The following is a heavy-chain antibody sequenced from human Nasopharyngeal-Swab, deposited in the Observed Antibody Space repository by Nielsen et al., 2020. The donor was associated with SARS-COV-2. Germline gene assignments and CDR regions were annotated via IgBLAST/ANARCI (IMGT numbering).Heavy chain of an antibody. D-gene: IGHD6-19*01. CDR2: ISSSSSTI. Sequence: VRQAPGKGLGWVSYISSSSSTIYYADSVKGRFTISRDNAKNSLYLQMNSLRAEDTAVYYCARDTKGSSGWPYYYYYYYMDVWGKGTTVTVSS. V-gene: IGHV3-48*01. J-gene: IGHJ6*03. CDR3: ARDTKGSSGWPYYYYYYYMDV.